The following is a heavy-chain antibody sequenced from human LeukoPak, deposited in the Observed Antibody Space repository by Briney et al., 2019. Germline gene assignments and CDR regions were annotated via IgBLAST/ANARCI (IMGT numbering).Heavy chain of an antibody. V-gene: IGHV3-74*01. Sequence: PGGSLRLSCAASGFTFSSYWMHWVRQAPGKGLVWVSRINSGGSSTSYADSVKGRFTISRDNAKNTLYMQMNSLRAEDTAVYYCARVGGSSTWYIDSWGQGTLVTVSS. D-gene: IGHD6-13*01. J-gene: IGHJ4*02. CDR2: INSGGSST. CDR1: GFTFSSYW. CDR3: ARVGGSSTWYIDS.